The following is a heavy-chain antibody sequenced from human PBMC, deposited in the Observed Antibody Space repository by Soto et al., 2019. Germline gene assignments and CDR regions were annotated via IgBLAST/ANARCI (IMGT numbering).Heavy chain of an antibody. V-gene: IGHV6-1*01. Sequence: SQTLSLTLAISGDIVSSASVTWNWIRPSPLRGVEWLGRTYYRSKWYNNYTVFVKMQITIRPETSKNQFSVQLSSVPPDDTSVYYCARMRWGDCLDACCQGTTVTDSS. CDR2: TYYRSKWYN. J-gene: IGHJ6*02. D-gene: IGHD3-10*01. CDR3: ARMRWGDCLDA. CDR1: GDIVSSASVT.